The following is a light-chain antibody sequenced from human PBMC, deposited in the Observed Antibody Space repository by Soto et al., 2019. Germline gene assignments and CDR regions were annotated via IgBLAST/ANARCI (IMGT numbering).Light chain of an antibody. V-gene: IGKV1-5*02. Sequence: DIQMTQSPSSLSASVGDRVTIICRASQSVSTRLAWYQQKPGKAPKLLIYDASSLGSGVPSRFSGSGSGTEFTLTISSLQPDDSATYYCQQYNNYSGTFGQGTKVDIK. CDR3: QQYNNYSGT. CDR1: QSVSTR. J-gene: IGKJ1*01. CDR2: DAS.